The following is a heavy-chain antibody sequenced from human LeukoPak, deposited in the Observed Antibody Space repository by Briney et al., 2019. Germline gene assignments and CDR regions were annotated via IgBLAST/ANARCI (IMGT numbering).Heavy chain of an antibody. Sequence: QSGGSLRLSCVASGFTFTSYAMSWVRQAPGRGLEWVSGSSGSGVITYHADSVKGRFTTSRDNSKNTLYLQMNSLRAEDTAVYYCARSSPLAYCGGDCYPAWGQGTLVTVSS. V-gene: IGHV3-23*01. CDR2: SSGSGVIT. D-gene: IGHD2-21*02. J-gene: IGHJ5*02. CDR1: GFTFTSYA. CDR3: ARSSPLAYCGGDCYPA.